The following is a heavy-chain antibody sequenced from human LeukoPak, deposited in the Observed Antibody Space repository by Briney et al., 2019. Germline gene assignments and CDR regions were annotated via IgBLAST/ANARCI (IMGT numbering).Heavy chain of an antibody. Sequence: PGGSLRLSCATSQFNFNKFGMTWVRQAPGKGLEWVSSISGNGGSTQYADPVQGRFAISRDNSKNTLYLQMNSLRAEDTAVYFCAKDPNGDYIGTFDIWGQGTMVTVSS. CDR1: QFNFNKFG. J-gene: IGHJ3*02. V-gene: IGHV3-23*01. CDR3: AKDPNGDYIGTFDI. D-gene: IGHD4-17*01. CDR2: ISGNGGST.